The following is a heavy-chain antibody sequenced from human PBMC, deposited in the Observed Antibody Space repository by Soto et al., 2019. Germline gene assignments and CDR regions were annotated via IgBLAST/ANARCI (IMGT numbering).Heavy chain of an antibody. D-gene: IGHD5-12*01. J-gene: IGHJ6*02. Sequence: SQTLSLTCAITGDSVSSNSAGWSWVRQSPSRGLEWLGRTYYRSKWYYEYAVSVRGRITINPDTSKNQYSLQLNSVTPEDTAVYFCAREVDSGYDWGVGYYYYYYGMDVWGQGTTVTSP. CDR3: AREVDSGYDWGVGYYYYYYGMDV. CDR1: GDSVSSNSAG. CDR2: TYYRSKWYY. V-gene: IGHV6-1*01.